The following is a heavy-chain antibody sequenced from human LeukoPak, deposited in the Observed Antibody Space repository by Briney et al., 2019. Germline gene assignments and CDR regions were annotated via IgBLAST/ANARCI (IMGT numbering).Heavy chain of an antibody. D-gene: IGHD6-13*01. CDR3: ARDQAATL. CDR1: GYSISSGYY. Sequence: PSETLSLTCTVSGYSISSGYYWGWIRQPPGKGLEWIGSIYHSGSTYYNPSLKSRVTISVDTSKNQFSLNLSSVTAADTAVYYCARDQAATLWGQGTMVIVSS. CDR2: IYHSGST. V-gene: IGHV4-38-2*02. J-gene: IGHJ3*01.